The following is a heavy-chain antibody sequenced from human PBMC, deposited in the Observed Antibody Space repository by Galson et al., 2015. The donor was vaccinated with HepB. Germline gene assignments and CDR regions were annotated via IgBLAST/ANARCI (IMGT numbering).Heavy chain of an antibody. CDR2: ISPSGGST. V-gene: IGHV1-46*04. J-gene: IGHJ4*02. Sequence: SVKVSCKASGYTFTSYYMHWVRQAPGQGLEWMGIISPSGGSTSYAQKLQGRVTMTRDTSTSTVYMELSSLRSEDTAVYYCARDGTAAAVDYYFDYWGQGTLVTVSS. D-gene: IGHD6-13*01. CDR1: GYTFTSYY. CDR3: ARDGTAAAVDYYFDY.